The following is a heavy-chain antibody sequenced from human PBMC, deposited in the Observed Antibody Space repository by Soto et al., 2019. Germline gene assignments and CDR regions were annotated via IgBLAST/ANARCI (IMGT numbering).Heavy chain of an antibody. CDR1: GFPFSDHA. Sequence: EVQLLESGGGLVQPGGSLRLSCAASGFPFSDHAMSRVRQAPGKGLEWVSSITGSGDNSYFADSVKGRFTVSRDNFKNRLFLQMNSLRAEDTAVYYCAKDLYVQPPSGWFDPWGQGTLVTVSS. V-gene: IGHV3-23*01. CDR2: ITGSGDNS. D-gene: IGHD1-26*01. J-gene: IGHJ5*02. CDR3: AKDLYVQPPSGWFDP.